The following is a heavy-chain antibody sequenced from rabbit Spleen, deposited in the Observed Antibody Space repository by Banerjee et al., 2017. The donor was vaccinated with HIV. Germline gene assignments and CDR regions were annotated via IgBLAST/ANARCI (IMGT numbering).Heavy chain of an antibody. Sequence: QEQLEESGGDLVKPGASLKLSCKASGFTLSSYWMCWVRQAPGKGLEWIACINTVTGNTVYATWAKGRFTTSKTSSTTVTLQMTSLTAADTATYFCVRDYRFYFNLWGPGTLVTVS. D-gene: IGHD7-1*01. V-gene: IGHV1S45*01. J-gene: IGHJ4*01. CDR2: INTVTGNT. CDR1: GFTLSSYW. CDR3: VRDYRFYFNL.